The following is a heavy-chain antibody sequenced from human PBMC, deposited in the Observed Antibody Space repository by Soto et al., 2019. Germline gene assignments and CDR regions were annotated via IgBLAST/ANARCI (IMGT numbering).Heavy chain of an antibody. CDR1: GGSFSGYY. V-gene: IGHV4-34*01. CDR2: INHSGST. Sequence: SETLSLTCAVYGGSFSGYYWSWIRQPPGKGLEWIGEINHSGSTNYNPSLKSRVTISVDTSKNQFSLKLSSVTAADTAVYYCARRTHIVVVIAMGDAFDIWGQGTMVTVSS. D-gene: IGHD2-21*01. CDR3: ARRTHIVVVIAMGDAFDI. J-gene: IGHJ3*02.